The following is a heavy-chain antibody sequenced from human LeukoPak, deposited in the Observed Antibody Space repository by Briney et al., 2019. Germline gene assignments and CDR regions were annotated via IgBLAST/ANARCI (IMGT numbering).Heavy chain of an antibody. Sequence: SETLSLTFTVSGGSISSSSYYWGWVRQPPGEGLEWVGSIYYSGSTYYNPSLKSRVTISVDTSKNQFSLKLSSVTAADTAVYYCARTPILGDLDYWGQGTLVTVSS. CDR2: IYYSGST. J-gene: IGHJ4*02. CDR1: GGSISSSSYY. D-gene: IGHD3-16*01. V-gene: IGHV4-39*01. CDR3: ARTPILGDLDY.